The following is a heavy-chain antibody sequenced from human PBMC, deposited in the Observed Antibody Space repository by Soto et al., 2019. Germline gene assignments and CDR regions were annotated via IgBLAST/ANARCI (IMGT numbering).Heavy chain of an antibody. CDR3: VRVAGSASWYETDS. Sequence: SETLSLTCTVSGGSISSNSYYWDWIRQPPGKGLEWIGSMYYSGATYHNPSLQSRVTISVDTSKNQFSLHLSSVTAADTAVYFCVRVAGSASWYETDSWGQGILVTVSS. CDR2: MYYSGAT. J-gene: IGHJ4*02. D-gene: IGHD6-13*01. V-gene: IGHV4-39*01. CDR1: GGSISSNSYY.